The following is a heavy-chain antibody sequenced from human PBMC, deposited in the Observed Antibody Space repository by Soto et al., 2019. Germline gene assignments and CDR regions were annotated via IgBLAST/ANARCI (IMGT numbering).Heavy chain of an antibody. CDR1: GGTFNNYA. V-gene: IGHV1-69*06. CDR3: ARGRGYEIDYYYYGMDV. Sequence: QVHLVQSGAEVKKPGSSVKVSCKASGGTFNNYAISWVRQAPGQGLEWMGGLIPILGTTNYPQNFPGRVTITADKSTSTVYMELSSLRSEDTAVYYCARGRGYEIDYYYYGMDVWGQGTTVTVSS. CDR2: LIPILGTT. J-gene: IGHJ6*02. D-gene: IGHD5-12*01.